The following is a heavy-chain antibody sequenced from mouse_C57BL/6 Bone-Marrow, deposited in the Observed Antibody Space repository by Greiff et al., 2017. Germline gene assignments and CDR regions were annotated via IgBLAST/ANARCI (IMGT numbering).Heavy chain of an antibody. CDR2: ILPGSGST. J-gene: IGHJ2*01. V-gene: IGHV1-9*01. D-gene: IGHD1-1*01. CDR3: ARSVDYYDAVYFDY. Sequence: VKLQQSGAELMKPGASVKLSCKASGYTFTGYWIEWVKQRPGHGLEWIGEILPGSGSTNYNDKFKGKATFTADTSSNTAYMQLSSLTTEDSAIYYGARSVDYYDAVYFDYWGQGTTLTVSA. CDR1: GYTFTGYW.